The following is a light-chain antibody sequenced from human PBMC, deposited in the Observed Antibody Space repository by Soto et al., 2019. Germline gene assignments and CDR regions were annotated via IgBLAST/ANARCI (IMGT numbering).Light chain of an antibody. J-gene: IGKJ2*01. CDR1: RTISTY. CDR3: QQSHGIPYT. CDR2: AAS. V-gene: IGKV1-39*01. Sequence: DIQMTQSPSSLSAAVGDRVTITCRASRTISTYLNWYQQRPGKAPTLLIYAASTLHSGVPSRFTGSGSGTDFTLTISSLQPEDFATYYCQQSHGIPYTFGQGTKLEI.